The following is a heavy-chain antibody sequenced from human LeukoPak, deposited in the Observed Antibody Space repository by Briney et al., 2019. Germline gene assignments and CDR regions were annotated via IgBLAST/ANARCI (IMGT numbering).Heavy chain of an antibody. CDR2: IYPGDSDT. Sequence: GVSLKISCKGSGYSFTTDWIGWVRQMPGKGLEWMGIIYPGDSDTRYSPSFQGQVTISADKSISTAYLQWSSLESSDTAFYYCVRRPSPSSGWYFDYWGQGALVTVSS. CDR3: VRRPSPSSGWYFDY. J-gene: IGHJ4*02. D-gene: IGHD6-19*01. CDR1: GYSFTTDW. V-gene: IGHV5-51*01.